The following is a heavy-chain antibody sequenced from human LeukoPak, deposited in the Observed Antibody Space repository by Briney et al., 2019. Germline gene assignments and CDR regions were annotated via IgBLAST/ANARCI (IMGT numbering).Heavy chain of an antibody. CDR3: ASVDYDFWSGQVDY. CDR1: GFTFSSYW. D-gene: IGHD3-3*01. Sequence: PGGSLRLSXAASGFTFSSYWMSWVRQAPGKGLEWVANIKQDGSEKYYVDSVKGRFTISRDNAKNSLYLQMNSLRAEDTAVYYCASVDYDFWSGQVDYWGQGTLVTVSS. V-gene: IGHV3-7*01. J-gene: IGHJ4*02. CDR2: IKQDGSEK.